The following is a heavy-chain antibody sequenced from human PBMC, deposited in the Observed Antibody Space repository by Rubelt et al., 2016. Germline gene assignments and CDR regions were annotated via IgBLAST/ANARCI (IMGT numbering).Heavy chain of an antibody. Sequence: QVQLQESGPGLVKPSETLSLTCTVSGYSISSGYYWGWIRQPPGQGLEWIGSIEHSGSTYYNPSLKSRVTISVGPSKNQFSLKLSSVTAADTAVYYCARDHSSGWYLEGFFDYWGQGTLVTVSS. CDR2: IEHSGST. V-gene: IGHV4-38-2*02. CDR1: GYSISSGYY. CDR3: ARDHSSGWYLEGFFDY. D-gene: IGHD6-19*01. J-gene: IGHJ4*02.